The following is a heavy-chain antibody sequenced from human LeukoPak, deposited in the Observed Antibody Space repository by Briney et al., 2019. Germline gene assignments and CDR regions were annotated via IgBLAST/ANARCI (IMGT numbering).Heavy chain of an antibody. CDR1: GFTFSSSW. D-gene: IGHD3-16*01. V-gene: IGHV3-7*04. CDR2: IKPDGSER. Sequence: QPGGSLRLSCAASGFTFSSSWMTWVRQAPGKGLEWVATIKPDGSERSYVDSVKGRFTTSRDNAKNSLFLQMISLRAEDTAVYYCARDRAYKSFDYWGQGALVTVSS. CDR3: ARDRAYKSFDY. J-gene: IGHJ4*02.